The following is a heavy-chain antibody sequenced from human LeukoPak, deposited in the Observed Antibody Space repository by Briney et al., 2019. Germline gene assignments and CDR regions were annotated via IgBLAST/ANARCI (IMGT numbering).Heavy chain of an antibody. CDR2: IIPIFGTA. J-gene: IGHJ4*02. D-gene: IGHD3-10*01. CDR3: ARATYYYGSGSFVLDY. V-gene: IGHV1-69*13. Sequence: GASVKVSCKASGGTFSSYAISWVRQAPGQGLEWMGGIIPIFGTANYAQKFQGRVTITADESTSTAYMELSSLRSEDTAVYYCARATYYYGSGSFVLDYWGQGTLVTVSS. CDR1: GGTFSSYA.